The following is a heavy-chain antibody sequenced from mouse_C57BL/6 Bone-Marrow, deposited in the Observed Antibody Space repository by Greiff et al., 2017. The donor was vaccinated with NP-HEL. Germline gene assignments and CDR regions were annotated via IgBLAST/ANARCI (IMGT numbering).Heavy chain of an antibody. CDR3: ARERWLLRLYYAMDY. CDR2: INPYNGGT. J-gene: IGHJ4*01. D-gene: IGHD2-3*01. V-gene: IGHV1-19*01. CDR1: GYTFTDYY. Sequence: SGPVLVKPGASVKMSCKASGYTFTDYYMNWVKQSHGKSLEWIGVINPYNGGTSYNQKFKGKATLTVDKSSSTAYMELNSLTSEDSAVYYCARERWLLRLYYAMDYWGQGTSVTVSS.